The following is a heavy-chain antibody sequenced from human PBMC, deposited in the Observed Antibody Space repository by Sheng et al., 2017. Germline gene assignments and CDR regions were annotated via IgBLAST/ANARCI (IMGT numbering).Heavy chain of an antibody. CDR1: GDSINSGNY. D-gene: IGHD2-21*02. J-gene: IGHJ5*02. CDR3: ARQSQTGGDPTWFDP. CDR2: VYANGAT. V-gene: IGHV4-61*02. Sequence: QVQLQESGPGLVKSSETLSLTCTVSGDSINSGNYWSWIRQPAGKRLEWIGRVYANGATNDNPSLRSRVSISVDTSKNLFSLRLTSLTAADTAIYYCARQSQTGGDPTWFDPVGPRESWSPS.